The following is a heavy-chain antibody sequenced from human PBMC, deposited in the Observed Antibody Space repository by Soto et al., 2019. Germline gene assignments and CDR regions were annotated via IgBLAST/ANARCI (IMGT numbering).Heavy chain of an antibody. CDR2: INAGNGNT. D-gene: IGHD3-22*01. Sequence: ASVKVSCKASGYTFTSYAMHWVRQAPGQRLEWMGWINAGNGNTKYSQKFQGRVTITRDTSASTAYMELSSLRAEDTAVYYCVKEGYYYDSSGYYYGWFDPWGQGTLVTVPQ. J-gene: IGHJ5*02. V-gene: IGHV1-3*01. CDR3: VKEGYYYDSSGYYYGWFDP. CDR1: GYTFTSYA.